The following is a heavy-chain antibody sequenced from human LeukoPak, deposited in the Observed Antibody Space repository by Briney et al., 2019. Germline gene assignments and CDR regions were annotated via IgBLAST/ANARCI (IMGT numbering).Heavy chain of an antibody. J-gene: IGHJ5*02. CDR1: GGSFSGYY. D-gene: IGHD3-22*01. CDR3: ASRLSSGYSRDWFDP. Sequence: SETLSLTCAVYGGSFSGYYWSWIRQPPGKGLEWIGGINHSGSTNYNPSLKSRVTISVDTSKNQFSLKLSSVTAADTAVYYCASRLSSGYSRDWFDPWGQGTLVTVSS. V-gene: IGHV4-34*01. CDR2: INHSGST.